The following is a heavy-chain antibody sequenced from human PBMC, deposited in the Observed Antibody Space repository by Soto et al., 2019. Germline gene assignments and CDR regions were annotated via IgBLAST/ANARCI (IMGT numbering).Heavy chain of an antibody. J-gene: IGHJ3*02. CDR1: GFTFSSYG. D-gene: IGHD6-19*01. Sequence: QVQLVESGGRVVQPGRSLRLSCAASGFTFSSYGMHWVRQAPGKGLEWVAVIWYDGSNKYYADSVKGRFTISRDNSKNTLDLQMNSLRAEDTALYYCARGYISGWYSAVDIWGQGTMVTVSS. CDR3: ARGYISGWYSAVDI. V-gene: IGHV3-33*01. CDR2: IWYDGSNK.